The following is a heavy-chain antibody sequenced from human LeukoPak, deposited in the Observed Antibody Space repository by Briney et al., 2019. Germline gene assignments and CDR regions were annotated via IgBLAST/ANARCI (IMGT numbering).Heavy chain of an antibody. D-gene: IGHD3-10*01. CDR3: GLTYYCGSGSAHWLHL. CDR2: TYYRSKWYN. V-gene: IGHV6-1*01. CDR1: GDSVSSNSST. J-gene: IGHJ5*02. Sequence: SQTLSLTFALSGDSVSSNSSTWNWIRQSPSRGLEWLGRTYYRSKWYNDSALSVKSRITINPATSMNHFSLRLHSFPPEYTAFYYCGLTYYCGSGSAHWLHLWRKGNVVPVS.